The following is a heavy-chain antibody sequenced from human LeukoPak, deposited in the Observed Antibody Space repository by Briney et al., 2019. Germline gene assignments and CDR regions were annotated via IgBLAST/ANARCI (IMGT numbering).Heavy chain of an antibody. CDR1: GGSISSGGYS. V-gene: IGHV4-30-4*07. CDR3: ARDDGGGSYPSWIDY. Sequence: PSETLSLTCAVSGGSISSGGYSWSWIRQPPGKGLEWIGYIYYSGSTYYNPSLKSRVTISVDTSKNQFSLKLSSVTAADTAVYYCARDDGGGSYPSWIDYWGQGTLVTVSS. CDR2: IYYSGST. D-gene: IGHD1-26*01. J-gene: IGHJ4*02.